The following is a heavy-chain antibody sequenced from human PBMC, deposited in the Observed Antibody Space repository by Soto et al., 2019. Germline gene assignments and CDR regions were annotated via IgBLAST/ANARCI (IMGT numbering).Heavy chain of an antibody. CDR1: GGSISSGGYY. J-gene: IGHJ4*02. CDR3: ARVAAIPPLEFDY. D-gene: IGHD2-21*01. CDR2: IYYSGST. V-gene: IGHV4-31*03. Sequence: SETLSLTCTVSGGSISSGGYYWSWIPQHPGKGLEWIGYIYYSGSTYYNPSLKSRVTISVDTSKNQFSLKLSSVTAADTAVYYCARVAAIPPLEFDYWGQGTLVTVSS.